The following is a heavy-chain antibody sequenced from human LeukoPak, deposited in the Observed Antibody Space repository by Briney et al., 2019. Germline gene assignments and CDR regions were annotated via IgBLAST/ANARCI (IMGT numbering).Heavy chain of an antibody. J-gene: IGHJ2*01. Sequence: PSETPSLTCAVYGGSFSGYYWSWIRQPPGKGLEWIGEINHSGSTNYNPSLKSRVTISVDTSKNQFSLKLSSVTAADTAVYYCARRRVVVVAATVPSLKRYWYFDLWGRGTLVTVSS. CDR3: ARRRVVVVAATVPSLKRYWYFDL. D-gene: IGHD2-15*01. CDR2: INHSGST. CDR1: GGSFSGYY. V-gene: IGHV4-34*01.